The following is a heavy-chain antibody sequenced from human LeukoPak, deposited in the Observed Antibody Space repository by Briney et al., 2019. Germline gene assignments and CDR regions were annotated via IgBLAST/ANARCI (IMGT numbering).Heavy chain of an antibody. J-gene: IGHJ4*02. CDR1: GGSISSSSYY. D-gene: IGHD3-10*01. CDR2: IYYSGST. CDR3: ARGGKRDQTGDY. Sequence: SETLSLTCTVSGGSISSSSYYWGWIRQPPGKGLEWIGSIYYSGSTYYNPSLKSRVTISVDTSKNQFSLKLSSVTAADTAVYYCARGGKRDQTGDYWGQGTLVTVSS. V-gene: IGHV4-39*07.